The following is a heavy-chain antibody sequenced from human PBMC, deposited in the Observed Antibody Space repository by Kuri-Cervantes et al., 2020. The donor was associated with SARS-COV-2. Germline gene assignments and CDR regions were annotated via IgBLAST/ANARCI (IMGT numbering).Heavy chain of an antibody. Sequence: SETLFLTCTVSGGSISSYYWSWMRQPPGKGLEWIGNIHYSGSTNYNPSLKSRVTISVDTSKNQLSLRLSSVTAADTAVYYCARAFPRSYVGYWGQGTLVTVSS. D-gene: IGHD5-18*01. CDR2: IHYSGST. V-gene: IGHV4-59*01. CDR3: ARAFPRSYVGY. CDR1: GGSISSYY. J-gene: IGHJ4*02.